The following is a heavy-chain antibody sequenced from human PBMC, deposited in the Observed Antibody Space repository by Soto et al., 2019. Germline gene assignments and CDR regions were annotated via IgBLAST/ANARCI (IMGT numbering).Heavy chain of an antibody. CDR3: SSQRSVSVGVFDI. CDR2: IYPGDSDT. CDR1: GYSFTSYW. V-gene: IGHV5-51*01. D-gene: IGHD2-8*01. Sequence: PRQSLKISCKGSGYSFTSYWIGWVRQLPGKGLEWMGIIYPGDSDTRYSPSFQGRVTISADKSISTAYLQWSSLKASDTAMYYCSSQRSVSVGVFDIWGQGTMV. J-gene: IGHJ3*02.